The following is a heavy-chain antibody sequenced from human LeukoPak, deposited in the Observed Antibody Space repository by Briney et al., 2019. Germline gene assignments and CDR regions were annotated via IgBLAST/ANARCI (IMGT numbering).Heavy chain of an antibody. J-gene: IGHJ4*02. CDR3: ARGYRRYSSGWYYFDY. D-gene: IGHD6-19*01. Sequence: SETLSLTCAVYGGSFSGYYWSWIRQPPGKGLEWIGEINHSGSTNYNPSLKSRVTISVDTSKNQFSLKLSSVTAADTAVYYRARGYRRYSSGWYYFDYWGQGTLVTVSS. CDR2: INHSGST. CDR1: GGSFSGYY. V-gene: IGHV4-34*01.